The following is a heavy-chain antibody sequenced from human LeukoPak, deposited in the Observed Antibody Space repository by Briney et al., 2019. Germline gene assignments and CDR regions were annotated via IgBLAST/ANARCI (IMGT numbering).Heavy chain of an antibody. V-gene: IGHV1-69*13. Sequence: SVKVSCKASGGTFSSYAISWVRQAPGQGREWMGGIILIFGTANYAQKFQGRVTITADESTSTAYMELSSLRSEDTAVYYCARTGYSSGWYGYFQHWGQGTLVTVSS. CDR1: GGTFSSYA. D-gene: IGHD6-19*01. CDR2: IILIFGTA. CDR3: ARTGYSSGWYGYFQH. J-gene: IGHJ1*01.